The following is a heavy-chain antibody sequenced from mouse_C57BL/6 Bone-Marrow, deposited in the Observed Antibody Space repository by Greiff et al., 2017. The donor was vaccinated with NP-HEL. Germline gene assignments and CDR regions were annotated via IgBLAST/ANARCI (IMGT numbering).Heavy chain of an antibody. Sequence: VQLQQSGPELVKPGASVKISCKASGYTFTDYYMNWVKQSHGKSLEWIGDINPNNGGTSYNQKFKGKATLTVDKSSSTAYMELRSLTSEDSAVYYCSMGYFDYWGQGTTRTVSS. D-gene: IGHD1-1*02. V-gene: IGHV1-26*01. CDR2: INPNNGGT. J-gene: IGHJ2*01. CDR1: GYTFTDYY. CDR3: SMGYFDY.